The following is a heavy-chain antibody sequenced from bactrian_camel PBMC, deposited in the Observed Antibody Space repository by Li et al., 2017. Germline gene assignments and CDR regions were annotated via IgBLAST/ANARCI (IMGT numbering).Heavy chain of an antibody. D-gene: IGHD6*01. V-gene: IGHV3S67*01. J-gene: IGHJ6*01. Sequence: DVQLVESGGGSALAGGSVRLSCAASGYTFNTYSWFRQAPGKEREGVAAIESTGSTSYADSVKGRYAISRDNAKNTVYLQMNILKSEDTALYYCTSGGSYGGSWPALGYWGQGTQVTVS. CDR3: TSGGSYGGSWPALGY. CDR1: GYTFNTY. CDR2: IESTGST.